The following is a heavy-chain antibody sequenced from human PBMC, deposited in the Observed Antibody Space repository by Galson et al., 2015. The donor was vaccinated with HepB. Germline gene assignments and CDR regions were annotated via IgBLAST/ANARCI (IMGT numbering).Heavy chain of an antibody. CDR2: INHSGST. CDR3: ASSGYCSSTSCYINWFDP. Sequence: SETLSLTCAVYGGSFSGYYWSWIRQPPGKGLEWIGEINHSGSTNYNPSLKSRVTISVDTSKNQFSLKLSSVTAADTAVYYCASSGYCSSTSCYINWFDPWGQGTLVTVSS. V-gene: IGHV4-34*01. D-gene: IGHD2-2*02. J-gene: IGHJ5*02. CDR1: GGSFSGYY.